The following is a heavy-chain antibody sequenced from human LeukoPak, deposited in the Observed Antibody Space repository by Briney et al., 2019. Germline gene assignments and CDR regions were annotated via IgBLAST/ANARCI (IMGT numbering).Heavy chain of an antibody. J-gene: IGHJ4*02. CDR1: GLTVSTYY. V-gene: IGHV3-53*01. D-gene: IGHD2-2*01. Sequence: GGSLRPSCAASGLTVSTYYMTWVRQAPGKGLECVSVIYSGGSTYYADSVKGRFTVSRDNSKNTLYLQMNSLRAEDTAMYYCARGLGYCTSTTCLLPFDYWGQGTLVTVSS. CDR2: IYSGGST. CDR3: ARGLGYCTSTTCLLPFDY.